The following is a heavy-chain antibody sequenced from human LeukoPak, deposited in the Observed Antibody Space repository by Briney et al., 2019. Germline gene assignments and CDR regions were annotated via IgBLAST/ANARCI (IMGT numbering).Heavy chain of an antibody. J-gene: IGHJ4*02. D-gene: IGHD4-17*01. CDR1: GFSFISYG. CDR3: AKRPSDYGDYVSYFDF. Sequence: GGSLRLSCAASGFSFISYGMHWVRQAPGKGLEWVGVISDDGRSEGYADSVKGRFTISRDNSKDTLYLQMNGLRDEDTAVYYCAKRPSDYGDYVSYFDFWGQGTLVTVSS. CDR2: ISDDGRSE. V-gene: IGHV3-30*18.